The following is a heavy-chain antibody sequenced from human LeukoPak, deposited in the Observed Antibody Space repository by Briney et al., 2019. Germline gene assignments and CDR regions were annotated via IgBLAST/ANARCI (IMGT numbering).Heavy chain of an antibody. CDR2: INHSGST. Sequence: SETLSLTCAVYGGSFSGYYWSWIRQPPGKGLEWIGEINHSGSTNYNPSLKSRVTISVDTSKNQFSLKLSSVTAADTAVYYCARGPYCSSTSCNTRAYYFDYSGQGTLVTVSS. CDR3: ARGPYCSSTSCNTRAYYFDY. V-gene: IGHV4-34*01. D-gene: IGHD2-2*02. J-gene: IGHJ4*02. CDR1: GGSFSGYY.